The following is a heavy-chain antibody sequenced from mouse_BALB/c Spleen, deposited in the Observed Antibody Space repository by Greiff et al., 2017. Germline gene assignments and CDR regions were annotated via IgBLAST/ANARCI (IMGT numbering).Heavy chain of an antibody. D-gene: IGHD2-3*01. J-gene: IGHJ4*01. Sequence: EVQLQQSGPDLVKPSQSLSLTCTVTGYSITSGYSWHWIRQFPGNKLEWMGYIHYSGSTNYNPSLKSRISITRDTSKNQFFLQLNSVTTEDTATYYGASGWLLRRGNAMDYWGQGTSVTVSS. CDR1: GYSITSGYS. V-gene: IGHV3-1*02. CDR3: ASGWLLRRGNAMDY. CDR2: IHYSGST.